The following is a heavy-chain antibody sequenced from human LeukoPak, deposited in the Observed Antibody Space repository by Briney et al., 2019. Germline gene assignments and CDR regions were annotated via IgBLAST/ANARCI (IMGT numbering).Heavy chain of an antibody. CDR1: GFTFSNYG. D-gene: IGHD2-2*01. CDR2: ISGSGVTT. CDR3: SRWKAIVLVPAARSPIDY. J-gene: IGHJ4*02. Sequence: GGSLRLSCAASGFTFSNYGMSWVRQAPGKGLEWVSAISGSGVTTYYADSVKGRFTISRDNSKHTLYLQMNSLRAEDTAVYYCSRWKAIVLVPAARSPIDYWGQGTLVTVSS. V-gene: IGHV3-23*01.